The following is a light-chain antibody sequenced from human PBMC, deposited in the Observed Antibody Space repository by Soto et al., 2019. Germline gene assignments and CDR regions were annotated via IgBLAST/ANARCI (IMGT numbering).Light chain of an antibody. CDR3: SSYSTSSTL. J-gene: IGLJ2*01. Sequence: QSALTQPASVSGSPGQSITISCTGTSSDIGGYNHVSWYQQYVGKAPKLMIYDVSLRPSDVSTRFSGSESGNTASLTISGLQAEDEAVYYYSSYSTSSTLFGGGTKLTVL. CDR2: DVS. CDR1: SSDIGGYNH. V-gene: IGLV2-14*01.